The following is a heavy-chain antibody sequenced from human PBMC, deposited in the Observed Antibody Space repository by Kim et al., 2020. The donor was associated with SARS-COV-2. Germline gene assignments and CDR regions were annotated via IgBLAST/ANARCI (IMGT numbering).Heavy chain of an antibody. V-gene: IGHV3-9*01. D-gene: IGHD3-10*01. Sequence: GGSLRLSCAASGFTFDDYAMHWVRQAPGKGLEWVSGISWNSGSIGYADSVKGRFTISRDNAKNSLYLQMNSLRAEDTALYYCAKDNYYGSGSYIDYWGQGTLVTVSS. CDR2: ISWNSGSI. CDR1: GFTFDDYA. J-gene: IGHJ4*02. CDR3: AKDNYYGSGSYIDY.